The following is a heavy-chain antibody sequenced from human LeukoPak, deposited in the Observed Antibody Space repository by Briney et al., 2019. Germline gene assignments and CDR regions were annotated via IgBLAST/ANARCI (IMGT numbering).Heavy chain of an antibody. CDR3: AKDRDHYDFWSGPFDY. CDR1: GFTFSSYG. D-gene: IGHD3-3*01. V-gene: IGHV3-30*02. Sequence: PGGSLRLSCAASGFTFSSYGMHWVRQAPGKGLEWVAFIRYDGSNKYYADSVKGRFTISRDNSKNTLYLQMNSLRAEDTAVYYCAKDRDHYDFWSGPFDYWGQGTLVTVSS. J-gene: IGHJ4*02. CDR2: IRYDGSNK.